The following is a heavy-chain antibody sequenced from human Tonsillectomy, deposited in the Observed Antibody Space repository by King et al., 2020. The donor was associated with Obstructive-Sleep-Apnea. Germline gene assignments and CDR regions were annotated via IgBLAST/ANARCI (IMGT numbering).Heavy chain of an antibody. CDR3: TRDGRYSSSWYFDF. CDR2: IRGKAYGGTP. V-gene: IGHV3-49*03. D-gene: IGHD6-13*01. CDR1: GFTFGDYA. J-gene: IGHJ4*02. Sequence: QLVQSGGGLVQPGRSLRLSCTASGFTFGDYALSWFRQAPGKGLEWLGFIRGKAYGGTPEYAASVRGRLTISRDDSKSIAYLQMNSLRTEDTAVYYCTRDGRYSSSWYFDFWGQGTLVTVSS.